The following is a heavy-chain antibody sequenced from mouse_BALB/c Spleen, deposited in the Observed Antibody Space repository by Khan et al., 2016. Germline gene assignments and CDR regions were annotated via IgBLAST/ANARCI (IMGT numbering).Heavy chain of an antibody. CDR3: ARGGLRGGAWFAY. CDR2: ISDGGIYA. J-gene: IGHJ3*01. V-gene: IGHV5-4*02. CDR1: GFTFSDYY. Sequence: EVQLQESGGGLVKPGGSLKLSCVASGFTFSDYYMYWVRQTPEKRLEWVATISDGGIYAYYPDSVKGRFTISRDNAKNNLYLQMSSLKSEDTAMYYCARGGLRGGAWFAYWGQGTLVTVSA. D-gene: IGHD2-4*01.